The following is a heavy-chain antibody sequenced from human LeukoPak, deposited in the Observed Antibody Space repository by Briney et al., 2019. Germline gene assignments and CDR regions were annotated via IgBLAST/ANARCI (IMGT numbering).Heavy chain of an antibody. D-gene: IGHD3-22*01. CDR3: ARLGRITMIVVDLTQVDY. V-gene: IGHV1-2*06. J-gene: IGHJ4*02. Sequence: GASVKVSCKASGYTFTSYDINWVRQAPGQGLEWMGRINPNSGGTNYAQKFQGRVTMTRDTSISTAYMELSRLRSDDTAVYYCARLGRITMIVVDLTQVDYWGQGTLVTVSS. CDR1: GYTFTSYD. CDR2: INPNSGGT.